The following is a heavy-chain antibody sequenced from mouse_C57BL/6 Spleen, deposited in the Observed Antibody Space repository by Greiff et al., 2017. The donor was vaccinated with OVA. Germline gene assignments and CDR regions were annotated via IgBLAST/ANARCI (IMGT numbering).Heavy chain of an antibody. CDR3: AMVVADAMDY. CDR2: IYPGDGDT. D-gene: IGHD1-1*01. Sequence: QVQLQQSGPELVKPGASVKISCKASGYAFSSSWMNWVKQRPGKGLEWIGRIYPGDGDTNYNGKFKGKATLTADKSSSTAYMQLSSLTSEDSAVYFCAMVVADAMDYWGQGTSVTVSS. CDR1: GYAFSSSW. J-gene: IGHJ4*01. V-gene: IGHV1-82*01.